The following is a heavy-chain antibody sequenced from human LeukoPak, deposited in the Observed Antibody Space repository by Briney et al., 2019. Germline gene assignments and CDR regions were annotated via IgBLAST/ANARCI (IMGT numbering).Heavy chain of an antibody. CDR2: IKQDGSEK. CDR1: GLTFSSYW. V-gene: IGHV3-7*01. CDR3: ARDLEGIAAAGDYYYGMDV. Sequence: GGSLRLSCAASGLTFSSYWMSWVRQAPGKGLEWVANIKQDGSEKYYVDSVKGRFTISRDNAKNSLYLQMNSLRAEDTAVYYCARDLEGIAAAGDYYYGMDVWGQGTTVTVSS. D-gene: IGHD6-13*01. J-gene: IGHJ6*02.